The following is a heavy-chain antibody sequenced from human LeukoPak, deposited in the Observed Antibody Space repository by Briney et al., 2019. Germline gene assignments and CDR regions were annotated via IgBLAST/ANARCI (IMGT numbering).Heavy chain of an antibody. J-gene: IGHJ6*03. D-gene: IGHD2-8*01. CDR3: AKDRCSNGIGCYYYYRDV. CDR1: GFTFRSYG. Sequence: GGSLRLSCAASGFTFRSYGMHWVRQAPGKGLEWVAYIQNDGSNEQYADSVKGRFSISRDSSKNILYLQMNSLRAEDTAVYYCAKDRCSNGIGCYYYYRDVWGKGTTVTISS. V-gene: IGHV3-30*02. CDR2: IQNDGSNE.